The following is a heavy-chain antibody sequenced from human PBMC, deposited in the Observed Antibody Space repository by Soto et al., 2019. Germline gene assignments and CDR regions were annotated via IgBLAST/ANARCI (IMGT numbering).Heavy chain of an antibody. J-gene: IGHJ6*02. V-gene: IGHV4-31*03. D-gene: IGHD3-3*01. CDR1: GGSITSGGHY. Sequence: QVQLQESGPGLVKPSQTLSLTCTVSGGSITSGGHYWSWIRQHPGKGLEWIGYIYYSGSTYYNPSLKSRVTISIDTSKNHFSLKVRSVTVADTAVYYCARDQGGITILGVPYGMDVWGQGPTVTVS. CDR3: ARDQGGITILGVPYGMDV. CDR2: IYYSGST.